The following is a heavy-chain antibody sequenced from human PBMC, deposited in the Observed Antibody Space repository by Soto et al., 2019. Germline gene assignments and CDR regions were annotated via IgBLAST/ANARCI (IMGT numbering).Heavy chain of an antibody. CDR1: GGSISGHY. CDR3: ARTGVDLYFDF. D-gene: IGHD3-10*01. J-gene: IGHJ4*02. Sequence: QVQLQESGPGLVKPSETLSLTCTVSGGSISGHYWSWIRQPPGKGLEWIGYIYYSGSTNYNPSLKSRVTISIDTSKNPFSLKLSSVTAADTAVYYCARTGVDLYFDFWGQGTLVTVSS. V-gene: IGHV4-59*11. CDR2: IYYSGST.